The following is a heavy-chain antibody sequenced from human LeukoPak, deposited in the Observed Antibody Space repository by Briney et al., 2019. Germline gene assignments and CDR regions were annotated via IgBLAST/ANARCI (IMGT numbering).Heavy chain of an antibody. CDR1: GFSFSTSS. CDR2: IRGSSTI. V-gene: IGHV3-48*01. J-gene: IGHJ4*02. Sequence: GGSLRLSCAASGFSFSTSSMSRVRQTPGKGLEWISYIRGSSTIYYADSVKGRFTISRDNARNSLYLQMNDLRAEDTGVYFCARDARSHCGTDACYGPYFDYWGQGSLVTVSS. CDR3: ARDARSHCGTDACYGPYFDY. D-gene: IGHD2-2*01.